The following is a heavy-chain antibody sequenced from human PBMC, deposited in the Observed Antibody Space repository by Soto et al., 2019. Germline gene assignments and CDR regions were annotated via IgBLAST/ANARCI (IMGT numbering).Heavy chain of an antibody. Sequence: PXXTLSLTCTVSCGSINSYYWSWIRQPPGKGLEWMGXIYYSXSTNYNNSLKXXVTISVDXXKNQFSLKMTSVTAADTAVYYCARDKINGLFDYWGQGTLVTVSS. J-gene: IGHJ4*02. V-gene: IGHV4-59*01. CDR2: IYYSXST. D-gene: IGHD2-8*01. CDR1: CGSINSYY. CDR3: ARDKINGLFDY.